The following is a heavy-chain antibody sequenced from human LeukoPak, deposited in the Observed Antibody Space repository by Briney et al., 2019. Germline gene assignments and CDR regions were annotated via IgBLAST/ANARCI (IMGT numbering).Heavy chain of an antibody. Sequence: GGSLRLSCAASGFTFSSRWMHWVRQAPGKGLVWVSHVNSDESSTNYADSVKGRFTISRDNTKNTLYLQMNSLRAEDTTVYYCASDDSYAFDIWGQGTMVTVSS. V-gene: IGHV3-74*01. CDR1: GFTFSSRW. J-gene: IGHJ3*02. D-gene: IGHD2-21*01. CDR3: ASDDSYAFDI. CDR2: VNSDESST.